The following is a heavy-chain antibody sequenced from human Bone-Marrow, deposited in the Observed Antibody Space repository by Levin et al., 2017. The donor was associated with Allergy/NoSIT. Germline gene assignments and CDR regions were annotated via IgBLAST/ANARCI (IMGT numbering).Heavy chain of an antibody. CDR2: MNPNSGNT. D-gene: IGHD5-24*01. Sequence: GESLKISCKASGYTFTSYDINWVRQATGQGLEWMGWMNPNSGNTGYAQKFQGRVTMTRNTSISTAYMELSSLRSEDTAVYYCARGSSPPLDGYNYGENYYYYGMDVWGQGTTVTVSS. J-gene: IGHJ6*02. CDR1: GYTFTSYD. CDR3: ARGSSPPLDGYNYGENYYYYGMDV. V-gene: IGHV1-8*01.